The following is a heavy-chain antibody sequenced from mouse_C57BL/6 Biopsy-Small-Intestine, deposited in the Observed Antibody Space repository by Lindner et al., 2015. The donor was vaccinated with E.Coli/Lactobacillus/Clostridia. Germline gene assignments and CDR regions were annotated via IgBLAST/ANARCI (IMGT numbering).Heavy chain of an antibody. CDR2: IIPVLRIA. V-gene: IGHV1-74*01. CDR1: GGTFNSYA. J-gene: IGHJ4*01. D-gene: IGHD1-1*01. Sequence: SVKVSCKASGGTFNSYAISWVRQAPGQGLEWLGRIIPVLRIANYAQKFQGRVTITADKSTSTAYMDLSNLISEDTAVYYCAKEPLTGTTGVRPLHFDYWGQGTLVTVSS. CDR3: AKEPLTGTTGVRPLHFDY.